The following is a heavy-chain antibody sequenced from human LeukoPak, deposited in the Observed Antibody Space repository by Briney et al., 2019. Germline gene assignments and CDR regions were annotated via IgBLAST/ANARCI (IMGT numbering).Heavy chain of an antibody. CDR2: IYYSGST. CDR3: AREWYYDSSGYYYPNWFDP. J-gene: IGHJ5*02. Sequence: SETLSLTCTVSGGSISSYYWSWIRQPPGKGLEWIGYIYYSGSTNYNPSLKSRVTISVDTSKNQFSLKLSSVTAADTAVYYCAREWYYDSSGYYYPNWFDPWGQGTLVTVSS. D-gene: IGHD3-22*01. CDR1: GGSISSYY. V-gene: IGHV4-59*12.